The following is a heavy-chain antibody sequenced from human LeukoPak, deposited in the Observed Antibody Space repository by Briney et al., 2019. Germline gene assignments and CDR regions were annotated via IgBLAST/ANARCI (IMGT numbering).Heavy chain of an antibody. V-gene: IGHV3-7*01. CDR1: GVTLSSYW. CDR2: INRDGSQK. D-gene: IGHD5-24*01. Sequence: GGSLRLSCEASGVTLSSYWVDWVRQALGKGLEWVANINRDGSQKNYVDSVKGRFTISRDNAKNSAYLQLSSLRAEDTAVYYCAKLVEMATIPLDYWGQGTLVTVSS. CDR3: AKLVEMATIPLDY. J-gene: IGHJ4*02.